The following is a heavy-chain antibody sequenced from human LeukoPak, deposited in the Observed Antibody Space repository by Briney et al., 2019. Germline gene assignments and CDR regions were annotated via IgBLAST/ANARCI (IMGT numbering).Heavy chain of an antibody. J-gene: IGHJ4*01. CDR2: IRSKTYGGAA. Sequence: PGRSLRLSCAASGFTFGDYAMTWVRQAPGKGLEWVGFIRSKTYGGAADYGASVRGRFTIYRDDSKSIAYLQMNSLEIEDTAVYYCARVGIAIIGRDLVDYWGHGTLVTVSS. V-gene: IGHV3-49*04. D-gene: IGHD2-21*01. CDR3: ARVGIAIIGRDLVDY. CDR1: GFTFGDYA.